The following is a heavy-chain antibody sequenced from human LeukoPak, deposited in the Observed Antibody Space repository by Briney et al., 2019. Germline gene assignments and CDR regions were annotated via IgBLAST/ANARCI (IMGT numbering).Heavy chain of an antibody. CDR3: AREYCSSTSCYGMDV. D-gene: IGHD2-2*01. Sequence: PSETLSLTCTVSDGSISSYYWSWIRQPPGKGLEWIGYIYYSGSTNYNPSLKSRVTISVDTSKNQFSLKLSSVTAADTAVYYCAREYCSSTSCYGMDVWGKGTTVTVSS. V-gene: IGHV4-59*01. J-gene: IGHJ6*04. CDR1: DGSISSYY. CDR2: IYYSGST.